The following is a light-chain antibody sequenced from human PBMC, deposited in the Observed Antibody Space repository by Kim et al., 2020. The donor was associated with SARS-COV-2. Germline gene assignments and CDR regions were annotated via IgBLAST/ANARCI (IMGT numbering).Light chain of an antibody. CDR3: QVWASNTYHAA. J-gene: IGLJ2*01. V-gene: IGLV3-21*02. Sequence: SYELTQPPSVSVAPGQTARITCGGTNIESKIVHWYQQKPGQAPVLAIYDDSARPLGIPERFSGSNSGNTATLTITWVEAGDEADYYCQVWASNTYHAAFG. CDR1: NIESKI. CDR2: DDS.